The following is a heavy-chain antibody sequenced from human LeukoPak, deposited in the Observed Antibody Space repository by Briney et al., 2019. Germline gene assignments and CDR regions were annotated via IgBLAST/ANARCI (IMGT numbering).Heavy chain of an antibody. Sequence: GGSLRLSCAASGFTFSSHNINWVRQAPGKGLEWVSSISSSSTYIYYADSVKGRFTISRDNAKNSLYLQMNSLRAEDTAVYYCATTVTTVLDYWGQGTLVTVSS. V-gene: IGHV3-21*01. CDR1: GFTFSSHN. CDR2: ISSSSTYI. CDR3: ATTVTTVLDY. J-gene: IGHJ4*02. D-gene: IGHD4-17*01.